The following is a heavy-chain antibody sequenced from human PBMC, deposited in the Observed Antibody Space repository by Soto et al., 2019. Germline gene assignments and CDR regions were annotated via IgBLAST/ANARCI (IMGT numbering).Heavy chain of an antibody. V-gene: IGHV1-69*01. Sequence: QVQLVQSGAEVKKPGASVKVSCKASGGTFSSYAISWVRQAPGQGLEWMGGIIPIFGTANYAQKFQGRVTITADESTSTDDMELSSLRSEDTAVYYCASREDRFKWGDHYYNGMDVWGQGTTVTDSS. CDR2: IIPIFGTA. CDR3: ASREDRFKWGDHYYNGMDV. CDR1: GGTFSSYA. J-gene: IGHJ6*02. D-gene: IGHD1-26*01.